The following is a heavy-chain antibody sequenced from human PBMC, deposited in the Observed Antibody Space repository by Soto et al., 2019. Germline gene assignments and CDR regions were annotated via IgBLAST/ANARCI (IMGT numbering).Heavy chain of an antibody. CDR3: AKAGGITIFGVVNAFDI. D-gene: IGHD3-3*01. J-gene: IGHJ3*02. Sequence: GGSLRLSCAASGFTFSSYAMSWVRQAPGKGLEWVSAISGSGGSTYYADSVKGRFTISRDNSKNTLYLQMNSLRAEDTAVYYCAKAGGITIFGVVNAFDIWGQGTMVTVSS. CDR2: ISGSGGST. CDR1: GFTFSSYA. V-gene: IGHV3-23*01.